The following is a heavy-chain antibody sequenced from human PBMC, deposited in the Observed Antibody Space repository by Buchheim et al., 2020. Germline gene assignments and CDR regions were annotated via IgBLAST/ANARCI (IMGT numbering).Heavy chain of an antibody. V-gene: IGHV1-2*02. CDR1: GFTLTGYY. J-gene: IGHJ4*02. CDR2: INPDSGGT. Sequence: QVQLVQSGAEVKKPGASVKVSCKASGFTLTGYYMHWVRQAPGQGLEWMGWINPDSGGTNYAQKFQGRVTMTRDTYNNTAYMELSSLTSDDSAVYYCARTSSFDYWGQGTL. CDR3: ARTSSFDY.